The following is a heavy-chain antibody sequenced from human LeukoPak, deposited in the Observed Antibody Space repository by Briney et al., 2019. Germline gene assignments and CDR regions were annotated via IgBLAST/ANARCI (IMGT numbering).Heavy chain of an antibody. D-gene: IGHD4-17*01. Sequence: APLKLSCKASGYTFTDPYIHWVWHAPGNGLEWMGRVDPADGETMSTDTCQGRVSIVADTPPATANMEGRGLRSPDTARYYCAGLDDGDFFRHGDLWLRGSLVTV. J-gene: IGHJ2*01. CDR3: AGLDDGDFFRHGDL. CDR2: VDPADGET. V-gene: IGHV1-69-2*01. CDR1: GYTFTDPY.